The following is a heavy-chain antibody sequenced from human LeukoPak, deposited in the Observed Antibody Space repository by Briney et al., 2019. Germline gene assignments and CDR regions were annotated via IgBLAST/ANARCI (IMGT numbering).Heavy chain of an antibody. Sequence: GASVKVSCKASGYTFTSYGISWVRQAPGQGLEWMGWINPNSGGTNYAQKFQGRVTMTRDTSISTAYMELSRLRSDDTAVYYCARRFQYDFWSGYYPWYYYGMDVWGQGTTVTVSS. V-gene: IGHV1-2*02. CDR2: INPNSGGT. CDR3: ARRFQYDFWSGYYPWYYYGMDV. J-gene: IGHJ6*02. CDR1: GYTFTSYG. D-gene: IGHD3-3*01.